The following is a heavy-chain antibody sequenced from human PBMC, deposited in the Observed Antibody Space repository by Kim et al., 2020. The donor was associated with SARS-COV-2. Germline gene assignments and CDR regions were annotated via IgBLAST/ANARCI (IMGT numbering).Heavy chain of an antibody. J-gene: IGHJ6*02. CDR2: INHSGST. D-gene: IGHD3-10*01. CDR3: ARGATPNTYYYGSGAHYYYYGMDV. CDR1: GGSFSGYY. V-gene: IGHV4-34*01. Sequence: SETLSLTCAVYGGSFSGYYWSWIRQPPGKGLEWIGEINHSGSTNYNPSLKSRVTITVDTSKNQFSLKLSSVTAADTAVYYCARGATPNTYYYGSGAHYYYYGMDVWGQGTTVTVSS.